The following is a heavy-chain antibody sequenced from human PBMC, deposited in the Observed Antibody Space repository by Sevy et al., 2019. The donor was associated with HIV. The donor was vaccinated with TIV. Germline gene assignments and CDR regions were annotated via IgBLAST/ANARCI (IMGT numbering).Heavy chain of an antibody. V-gene: IGHV3-48*02. CDR3: ARNQGFGELKY. D-gene: IGHD3-10*01. Sequence: GGSLRLSCAASGFTFSSYSMNWVRQAPGKGLEWVSYISSSSTIYYADSVKGRFTISRDNAKNSLYLQMNSLRDEDTAVYYCARNQGFGELKYWGQGTLVTVSS. J-gene: IGHJ4*02. CDR1: GFTFSSYS. CDR2: ISSSSTI.